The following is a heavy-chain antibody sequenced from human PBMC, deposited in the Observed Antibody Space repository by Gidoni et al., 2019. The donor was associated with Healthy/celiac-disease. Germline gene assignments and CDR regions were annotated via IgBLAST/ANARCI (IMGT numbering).Heavy chain of an antibody. Sequence: EVQLVESGGGLVQPGGSLRLSCAASGFTFSSYSMNWVRQAPGKGLEWVSYISSSRSTIYYADSVKGRFTISRDNAKNSLYLQMNSLRAEDTAVYYCARGPFGEYAAMAVLFDYWGQGTLVTVSS. J-gene: IGHJ4*02. CDR2: ISSSRSTI. V-gene: IGHV3-48*01. D-gene: IGHD5-18*01. CDR3: ARGPFGEYAAMAVLFDY. CDR1: GFTFSSYS.